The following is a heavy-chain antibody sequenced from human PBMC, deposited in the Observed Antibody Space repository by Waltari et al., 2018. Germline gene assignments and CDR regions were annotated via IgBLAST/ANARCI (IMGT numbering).Heavy chain of an antibody. Sequence: EVQVVESGGGLVQPGGSLRLSCAASGFTFSSYAMSWVRQAPGMGLECVSTIRASGGSTYYAESVKGRFTISRDNSKNTLYVQMNSLRAEDTAVYYCAKSYGDYGLFDYWGQGTLVTVSS. CDR2: IRASGGST. V-gene: IGHV3-23*04. D-gene: IGHD4-17*01. J-gene: IGHJ4*02. CDR3: AKSYGDYGLFDY. CDR1: GFTFSSYA.